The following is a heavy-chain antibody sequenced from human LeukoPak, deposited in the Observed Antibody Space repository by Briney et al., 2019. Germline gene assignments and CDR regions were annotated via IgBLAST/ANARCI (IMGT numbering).Heavy chain of an antibody. CDR2: IYSGGST. CDR3: ARGLGDSSGYYFGYFDY. Sequence: GGSLRLSCAASGFTFSNYDMSWVRQAPGKGLGWVSVIYSGGSTYYADSVKGRFTISRDNSKNTLYLQMNSRRAEDTAVYYCARGLGDSSGYYFGYFDYWGQGTLVTVSS. CDR1: GFTFSNYD. V-gene: IGHV3-66*01. D-gene: IGHD3-22*01. J-gene: IGHJ4*02.